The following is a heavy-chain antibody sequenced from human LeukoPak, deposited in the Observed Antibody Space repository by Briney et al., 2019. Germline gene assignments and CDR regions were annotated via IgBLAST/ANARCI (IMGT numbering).Heavy chain of an antibody. Sequence: SETLSLTCTVSCDSFRYFYWSWIRQPPGKGLEWIGYIYNSGSTNYNPSLKSRVTISLDTSKNQFSLKLSSVTAADTAVYYCARGVVAAAGRTFDFWGQGTLVTVSS. CDR2: IYNSGST. CDR1: CDSFRYFY. CDR3: ARGVVAAAGRTFDF. J-gene: IGHJ4*02. V-gene: IGHV4-59*01. D-gene: IGHD6-13*01.